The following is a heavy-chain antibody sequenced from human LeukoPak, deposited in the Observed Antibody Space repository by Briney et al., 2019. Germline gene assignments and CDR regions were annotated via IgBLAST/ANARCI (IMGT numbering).Heavy chain of an antibody. CDR3: AAGIGYCSGGSCYWFDP. Sequence: SETLSLTCAVYGGSLSGYYWSWIRQPPGKGLEWIGEINHSGSTNYNPSLTSRVTISVDTSKNQFSLKLSSVTAADTAVYYCAAGIGYCSGGSCYWFDPWGQGTLVTVSS. CDR1: GGSLSGYY. J-gene: IGHJ5*02. CDR2: INHSGST. D-gene: IGHD2-15*01. V-gene: IGHV4-34*01.